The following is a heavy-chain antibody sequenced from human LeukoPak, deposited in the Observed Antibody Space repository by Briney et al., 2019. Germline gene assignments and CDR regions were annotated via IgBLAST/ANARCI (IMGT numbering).Heavy chain of an antibody. CDR3: ARDGGRFGETPPSD. V-gene: IGHV3-30*03. CDR2: VSADGRTQ. D-gene: IGHD3-10*01. Sequence: PGGSLRLSCAASGFTFRTYSIHWVRQAPGKGLEWVTVVSADGRTQLYSDSVKGRFTVSRDNAKNSLYLQMNSLRAEDTAVYYCARDGGRFGETPPSDWGQGTLVTVSS. J-gene: IGHJ4*02. CDR1: GFTFRTYS.